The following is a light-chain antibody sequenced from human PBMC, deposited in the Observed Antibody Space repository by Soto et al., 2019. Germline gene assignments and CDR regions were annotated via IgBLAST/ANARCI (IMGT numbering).Light chain of an antibody. CDR3: QQRYNWIT. CDR1: QSVGTY. J-gene: IGKJ5*01. CDR2: DAS. V-gene: IGKV3-11*01. Sequence: EIVLTQSPATLSLSPGERATLSCRASQSVGTYLAWYQQKPGQAPRLLIYDASNRATGIPARFSGSGSWTDFTLTINSLEPEDFAVYYCQQRYNWITFGQGTRLEIK.